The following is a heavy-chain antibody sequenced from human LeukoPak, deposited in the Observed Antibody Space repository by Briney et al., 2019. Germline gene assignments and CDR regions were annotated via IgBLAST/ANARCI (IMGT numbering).Heavy chain of an antibody. J-gene: IGHJ4*02. V-gene: IGHV3-23*01. Sequence: GGSLRLSCAASGFTFSSYAMSWVRQAPGKGLEWASAISGSGGSTYYADSVKGRFTISRDNSKNTLYLQMNSLRAEDTAVYYCARVIVGATGGGFDYWGQGTLVTVSS. CDR3: ARVIVGATGGGFDY. CDR2: ISGSGGST. D-gene: IGHD1-26*01. CDR1: GFTFSSYA.